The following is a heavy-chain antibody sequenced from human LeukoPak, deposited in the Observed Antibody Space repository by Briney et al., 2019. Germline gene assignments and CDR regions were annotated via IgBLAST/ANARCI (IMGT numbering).Heavy chain of an antibody. J-gene: IGHJ5*02. V-gene: IGHV1-2*02. CDR1: GYTFTGYY. CDR2: INPNSGGT. D-gene: IGHD2-2*01. CDR3: AVKVPAASWFDP. Sequence: ASVKVSCKASGYTFTGYYMHWVRQAPGQGLEWMGWINPNSGGTNYAQKFQGRVTMTRDTSISTAYMELSRLRSDDTAVYYCAVKVPAASWFDPWGQGTLVTVSS.